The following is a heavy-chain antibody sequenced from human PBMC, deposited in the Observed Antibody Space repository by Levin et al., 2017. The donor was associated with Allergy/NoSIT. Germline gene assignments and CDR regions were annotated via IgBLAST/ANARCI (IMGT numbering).Heavy chain of an antibody. CDR1: GGSISTYY. V-gene: IGHV4-59*01. Sequence: SETLSLTCTVSGGSISTYYWNWIRQSPGKGLEWIGHMYYSGSTDSNPSLKGRVTISLDTSKNLFSLKIKSMTAADTAVYYCARGIRRGVVAGSWLDYWGQGTQVTVTS. CDR3: ARGIRRGVVAGSWLDY. D-gene: IGHD3-22*01. J-gene: IGHJ4*02. CDR2: MYYSGST.